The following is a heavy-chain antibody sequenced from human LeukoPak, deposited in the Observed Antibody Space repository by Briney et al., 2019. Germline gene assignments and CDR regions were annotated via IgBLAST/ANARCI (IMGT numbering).Heavy chain of an antibody. CDR3: ARSQRGGYDAYFDY. Sequence: ASVKVSCKASGGTFSSYAISWVRQAPGQGLEWMGRIIPILGIANYAQKFQGRVTITADKSTSTAYMELSSLRSEDTAVYYCARSQRGGYDAYFDYWGQGTLVTVSS. J-gene: IGHJ4*02. CDR2: IIPILGIA. CDR1: GGTFSSYA. D-gene: IGHD5-12*01. V-gene: IGHV1-69*04.